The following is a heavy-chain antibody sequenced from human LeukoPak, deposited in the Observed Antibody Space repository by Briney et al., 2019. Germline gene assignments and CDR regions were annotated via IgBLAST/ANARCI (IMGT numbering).Heavy chain of an antibody. D-gene: IGHD4-17*01. Sequence: GGSLRLSCAASGFTFSDYYMSWIRQAPGKGLEWVSYISSSGSTIYYADSVKGRFTISRDNAKNSLYLQMNSLRAEDTAVYYCARRATVTTRAPYYFDYWGQGTLVTVSS. CDR2: ISSSGSTI. V-gene: IGHV3-11*01. CDR3: ARRATVTTRAPYYFDY. CDR1: GFTFSDYY. J-gene: IGHJ4*02.